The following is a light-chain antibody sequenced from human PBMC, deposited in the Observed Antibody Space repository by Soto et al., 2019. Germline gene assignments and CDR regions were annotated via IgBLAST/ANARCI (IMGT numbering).Light chain of an antibody. Sequence: QSALTQPPSASGSPGQSVTISCTGTSSDVGGYNYVSWYQQHPDKAPKLMIYEVSKRPSGVPDRFSGSKSGNTASLTVSGLQAEDEADYYCSSYAGSNTFDVFGTGTKLTVL. J-gene: IGLJ1*01. CDR2: EVS. CDR1: SSDVGGYNY. CDR3: SSYAGSNTFDV. V-gene: IGLV2-8*01.